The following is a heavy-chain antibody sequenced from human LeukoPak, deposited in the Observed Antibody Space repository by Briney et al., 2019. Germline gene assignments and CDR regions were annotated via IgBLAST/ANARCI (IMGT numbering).Heavy chain of an antibody. D-gene: IGHD2-2*01. J-gene: IGHJ4*02. CDR1: GGSFSGYY. V-gene: IGHV4-34*01. CDR2: INHSGST. CDR3: ARGDPVSVVPAATPGYFDY. Sequence: PSETLSLTCAVYGGSFSGYYWSWTRQPPGKGLEWIGEINHSGSTNYNPSLKSRVTISVDTSKNQFSLKLSSVTAADTAVYYCARGDPVSVVPAATPGYFDYWGQGTLVTVSS.